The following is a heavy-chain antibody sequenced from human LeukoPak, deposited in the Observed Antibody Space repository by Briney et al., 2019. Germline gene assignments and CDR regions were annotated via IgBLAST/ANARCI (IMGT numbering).Heavy chain of an antibody. Sequence: ASETLSLTCTVSGYSISSGYYWGWIRQPPGKGLEWIGSIYHSGSTYYNPPLKSRVTISVDTSKNQFSLKLSSVTAADTAVYYCARDTDIVVVPAVKYNWFDPWGQGTLVTVSS. J-gene: IGHJ5*02. CDR1: GYSISSGYY. D-gene: IGHD2-2*01. CDR2: IYHSGST. V-gene: IGHV4-38-2*02. CDR3: ARDTDIVVVPAVKYNWFDP.